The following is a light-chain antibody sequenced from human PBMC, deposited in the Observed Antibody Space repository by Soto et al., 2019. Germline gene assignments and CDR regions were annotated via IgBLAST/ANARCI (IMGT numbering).Light chain of an antibody. V-gene: IGLV2-14*01. CDR1: SSDVGGYNY. CDR2: EVS. Sequence: QSALTQPASVSGSPGQSITISCTGTSSDVGGYNYVSWYQQHPGKAPKLMIYEVSNRPSGVSNRFSGSKSGNTASLTISGLQAEDEADYYCSSSTSSSTYVVGTGTKVTVL. CDR3: SSSTSSSTYV. J-gene: IGLJ1*01.